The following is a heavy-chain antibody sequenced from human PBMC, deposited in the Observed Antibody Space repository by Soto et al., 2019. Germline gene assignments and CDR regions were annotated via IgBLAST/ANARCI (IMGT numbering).Heavy chain of an antibody. CDR2: IHHSGAC. D-gene: IGHD2-21*02. J-gene: IGHJ6*02. Sequence: QVQLLESGPGLVKPSQTLSLTCTVSGGSINSDSYHWTWIRQSPGKGLEWIGYIHHSGACLYNPSFNSRLTISVHTSKNQFSLHLSSVTDADTAVYFCAREDDGGDSLDVWGQGTTVTVSS. CDR3: AREDDGGDSLDV. CDR1: GGSINSDSYH. V-gene: IGHV4-30-4*08.